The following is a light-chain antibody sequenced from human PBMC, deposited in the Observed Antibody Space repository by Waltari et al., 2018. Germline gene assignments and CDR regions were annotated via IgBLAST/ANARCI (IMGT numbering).Light chain of an antibody. CDR1: SSNIACNS. CDR3: ATWDANLNGVV. V-gene: IGLV1-44*01. CDR2: NDR. Sequence: QSVLTQPPSVSGTPGQRVTISCSGSSSNIACNSVNRYQQVPGKAPKLLIYNDRQRPSGVSDRFSGTKSDSSASLAISGLRSEDEAHYYCATWDANLNGVVFGGGTKLTVL. J-gene: IGLJ2*01.